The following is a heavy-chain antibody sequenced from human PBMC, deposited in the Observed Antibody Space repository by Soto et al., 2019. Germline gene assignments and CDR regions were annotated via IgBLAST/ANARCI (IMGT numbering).Heavy chain of an antibody. V-gene: IGHV4-59*01. CDR2: IYYSGST. J-gene: IGHJ5*02. CDR3: ARESVDNWFDP. Sequence: KPSETLSLTCTVSGGSIGSYYWSWIRQPPGKGLEWIGYIYYSGSTNYNPSLKSRVTISVDTSKNQFSLKLSSVTAADTAVYYCARESVDNWFDPWGQGTLVTVSS. CDR1: GGSIGSYY.